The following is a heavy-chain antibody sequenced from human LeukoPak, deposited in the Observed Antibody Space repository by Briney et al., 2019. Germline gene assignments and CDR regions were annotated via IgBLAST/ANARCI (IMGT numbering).Heavy chain of an antibody. D-gene: IGHD5-18*01. CDR3: SRAGLSEGYSYGSHFGY. J-gene: IGHJ4*02. CDR2: IRSRPFGGTT. V-gene: IGHV3-49*03. CDR1: GFTFGDYA. Sequence: GGSLRLSCTTSGFTFGDYAMSWFRLTPGKGLEWVSYIRSRPFGGTTEYAASVKDRFTISRDDSKSVAYLLMNSLKTEDTAVYFCSRAGLSEGYSYGSHFGYWGQGTLVTVSS.